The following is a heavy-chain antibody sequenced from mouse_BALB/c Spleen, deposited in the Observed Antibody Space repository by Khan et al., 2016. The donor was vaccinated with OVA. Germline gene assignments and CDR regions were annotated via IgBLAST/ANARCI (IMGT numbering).Heavy chain of an antibody. D-gene: IGHD3-2*01. V-gene: IGHV14-3*02. CDR3: AHSCDSPRFFEV. CDR1: GFNIKDTY. CDR2: IAPANGNT. J-gene: IGHJ1*01. Sequence: VQLKESGAELVKPGASVRLSCTASGFNIKDTYIHWVKQRPEQGLEWIGRIAPANGNTKYDPKFQDKATITSDTSSNTSYLQLSSLTSEDTAVDNGAHSCDSPRFFEVWGAGTTVTVSS.